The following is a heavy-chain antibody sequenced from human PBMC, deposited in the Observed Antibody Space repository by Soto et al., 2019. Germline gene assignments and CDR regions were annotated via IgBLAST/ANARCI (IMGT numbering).Heavy chain of an antibody. J-gene: IGHJ3*02. Sequence: PGGSLRLSCAASGFTFSSYAMNWVRQAPGKGLEWVSAISSSGGSTYYANSVKGRFTISRDNSKNTLYLQMNSLRAKDMVVFYCGRAHYMAVAGIDAFVIWGQGTMVTVSS. CDR3: GRAHYMAVAGIDAFVI. D-gene: IGHD6-19*01. V-gene: IGHV3-23*01. CDR1: GFTFSSYA. CDR2: ISSSGGST.